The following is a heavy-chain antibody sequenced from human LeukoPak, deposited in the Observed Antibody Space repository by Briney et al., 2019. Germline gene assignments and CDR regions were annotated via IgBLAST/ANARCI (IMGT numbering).Heavy chain of an antibody. CDR2: IIPIFGTA. V-gene: IGHV1-69*05. CDR3: ARDRRVVPAAIAAFDI. D-gene: IGHD2-2*02. CDR1: GGTFSSYA. J-gene: IGHJ3*02. Sequence: ASVKVSCKASGGTFSSYAISWARQAPGQGLEWMGGIIPIFGTANYAQKFQGRVTITTDESTSTAYMELSSLRSEDTAVYYCARDRRVVPAAIAAFDIWGQGTMVTVSS.